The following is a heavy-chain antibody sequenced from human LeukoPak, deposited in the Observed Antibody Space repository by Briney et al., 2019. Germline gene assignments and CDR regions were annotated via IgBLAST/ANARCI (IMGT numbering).Heavy chain of an antibody. J-gene: IGHJ4*02. D-gene: IGHD4-23*01. Sequence: PSETLSLTCTVSDGSISSYYWSWIRQPPGRGLEWIGSIYYSGNTYYNPSLKSRVTISVDTSKNQFSLKLSSVTAADTAVYYCAGWRTATVDFDYWGQGTLVTVSS. V-gene: IGHV4-59*04. CDR1: DGSISSYY. CDR2: IYYSGNT. CDR3: AGWRTATVDFDY.